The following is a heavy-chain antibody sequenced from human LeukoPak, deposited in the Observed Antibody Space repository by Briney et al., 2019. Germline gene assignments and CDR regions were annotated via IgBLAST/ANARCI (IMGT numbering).Heavy chain of an antibody. CDR3: ARTRYYYNSRSYGAPYYFDY. CDR2: INHSGST. CDR1: GGSFSDYY. J-gene: IGHJ4*02. V-gene: IGHV4-34*01. D-gene: IGHD3-10*01. Sequence: SETLSLICAVYGGSFSDYYWSWIRQPPGKGLEWIGEINHSGSTNYNPSLKSRVTISVDTSKNQFSLKLSSVTAADTAVYYCARTRYYYNSRSYGAPYYFDYWGQGTLVTVSS.